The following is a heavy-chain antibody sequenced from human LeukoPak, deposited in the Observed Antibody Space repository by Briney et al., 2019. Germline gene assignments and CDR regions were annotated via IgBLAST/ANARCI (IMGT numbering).Heavy chain of an antibody. J-gene: IGHJ6*03. CDR2: IIPIFGIA. CDR1: GGTFSSYA. Sequence: VASVKVSCKASGGTFSSYAISWVRQAPGQGLEWMGGIIPIFGIANYAQKFQGRVTITTDESTSTAYMELSSLRSEDTAVYYCANGKTYYYDSSGRSTRYYYYMDVWGKGTTVTVSS. V-gene: IGHV1-69*05. CDR3: ANGKTYYYDSSGRSTRYYYYMDV. D-gene: IGHD3-22*01.